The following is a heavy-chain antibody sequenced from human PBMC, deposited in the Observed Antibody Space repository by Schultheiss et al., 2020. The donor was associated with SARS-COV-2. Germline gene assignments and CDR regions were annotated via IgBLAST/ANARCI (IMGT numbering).Heavy chain of an antibody. CDR3: ARIDSSGYYAYDY. D-gene: IGHD3-22*01. Sequence: SETLSLTCTVSGGSINNGGYYWSWIRQHPRKGLEWIGYIYYSGSTNYNPSLKSRVTISVDTSKNQFSLKLSSVTAADTAVYYCARIDSSGYYAYDYWGQGTLVTVSS. V-gene: IGHV4-61*08. CDR1: GGSINNGGYY. CDR2: IYYSGST. J-gene: IGHJ4*02.